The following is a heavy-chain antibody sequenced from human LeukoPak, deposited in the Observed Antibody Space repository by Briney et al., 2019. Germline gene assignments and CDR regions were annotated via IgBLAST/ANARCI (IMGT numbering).Heavy chain of an antibody. CDR2: MNPNSGNT. Sequence: APVKVSCKASGYTFTSYDINWVRQATGQGLEWMGWMNPNSGNTGYAQKFQGRVTMTRNTSISTAYMELSSLRSEDTAVYYCARVILVRGVIHYYYYGMDVWGQGTTVTVSS. V-gene: IGHV1-8*01. J-gene: IGHJ6*02. D-gene: IGHD3-10*01. CDR1: GYTFTSYD. CDR3: ARVILVRGVIHYYYYGMDV.